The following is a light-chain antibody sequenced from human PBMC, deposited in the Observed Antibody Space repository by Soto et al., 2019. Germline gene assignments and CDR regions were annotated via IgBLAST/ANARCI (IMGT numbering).Light chain of an antibody. CDR2: DVT. CDR3: CSYAGSYTGV. V-gene: IGLV2-11*01. CDR1: SRDVGGYNY. Sequence: QSALTQPRSVSGSPGQSVTISCTGTSRDVGGYNYVSWYQQYPGEAPKLMIYDVTNRPSGVPDRLSGSKSGNRASLTITGRQVEDGADYYCCSYAGSYTGVFGGGTKLTVL. J-gene: IGLJ3*02.